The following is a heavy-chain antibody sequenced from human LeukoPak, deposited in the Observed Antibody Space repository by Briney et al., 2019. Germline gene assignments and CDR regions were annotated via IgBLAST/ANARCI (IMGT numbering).Heavy chain of an antibody. CDR3: AKSVGTYCFDH. CDR1: GFTFSSYG. Sequence: GGSLRLSCAASGFTFSSYGMSWVRQAPGKGLEWVSAFSGSGGSTYYADSVKGRFTISRDNSKNTLYLQMYSLRAEDTAVYYCAKSVGTYCFDHWGQGTPVIVSS. J-gene: IGHJ4*02. CDR2: FSGSGGST. V-gene: IGHV3-23*01. D-gene: IGHD7-27*01.